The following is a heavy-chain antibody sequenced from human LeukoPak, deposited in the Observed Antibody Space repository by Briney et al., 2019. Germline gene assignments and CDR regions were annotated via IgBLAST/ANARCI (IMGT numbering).Heavy chain of an antibody. CDR1: GGSISSYY. Sequence: SETLSLTCTVSGGSISSYYWHWIRQPPGKGMEWIGYISCSGCTNYNPSLKSRLTISVDTSKNQFSLKPSSVTAADTTVYYCASFMAARDYFDYWGQGTLITVSS. CDR3: ASFMAARDYFDY. J-gene: IGHJ4*02. CDR2: ISCSGCT. D-gene: IGHD6-25*01. V-gene: IGHV4-59*08.